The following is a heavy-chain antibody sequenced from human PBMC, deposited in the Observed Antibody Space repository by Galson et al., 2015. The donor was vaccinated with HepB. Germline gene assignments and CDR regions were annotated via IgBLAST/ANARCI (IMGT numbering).Heavy chain of an antibody. CDR3: ARDRRYSYGYVSSWYFDL. Sequence: SETLSLTCTVSGGSISSYYWSWIRQPPGKGLEWIGYIYYSGSTNYNPSLKSRVTISVDTSKNQFSLKLSSVTAADTAVYYCARDRRYSYGYVSSWYFDLWGRGTLVTVSS. D-gene: IGHD5-18*01. CDR2: IYYSGST. J-gene: IGHJ2*01. V-gene: IGHV4-59*01. CDR1: GGSISSYY.